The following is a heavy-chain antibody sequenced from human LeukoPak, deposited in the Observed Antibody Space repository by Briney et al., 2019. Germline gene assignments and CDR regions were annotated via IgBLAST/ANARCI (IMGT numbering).Heavy chain of an antibody. CDR3: ARDRYQLLLGYYYYYGMDV. V-gene: IGHV3-74*01. D-gene: IGHD2-2*01. CDR2: INSDGSST. CDR1: GFTFSSYW. J-gene: IGHJ6*04. Sequence: PGGSLRLSCAASGFTFSSYWMHWVRQAPGKGLVWVSRINSDGSSTSYADSVEGRFTISRDNAKNTLYLQMNSLRAEDTAVYYCARDRYQLLLGYYYYYGMDVWGKGTTVTVSS.